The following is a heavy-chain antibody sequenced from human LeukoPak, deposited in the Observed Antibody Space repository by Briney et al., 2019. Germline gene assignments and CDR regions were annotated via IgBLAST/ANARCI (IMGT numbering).Heavy chain of an antibody. Sequence: GGSLRLSCAASGFTFSSYSMNWVRQAPGKGLEWVSYISSSSSTIYYADSVKGRFTISRDNAKNSLYLQMSSLRAEDTAVYYCARGDTIVVVPAAVFDYWGQGTLVTVSS. CDR2: ISSSSSTI. D-gene: IGHD2-2*01. J-gene: IGHJ4*02. CDR3: ARGDTIVVVPAAVFDY. CDR1: GFTFSSYS. V-gene: IGHV3-48*01.